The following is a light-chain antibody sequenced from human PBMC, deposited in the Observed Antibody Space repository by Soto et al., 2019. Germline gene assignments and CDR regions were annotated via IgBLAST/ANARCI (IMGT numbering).Light chain of an antibody. V-gene: IGKV4-1*01. Sequence: DIVMTQSPDSLAVSLGERATINCKSSQSVLYSSNNKNYLAWYQQKTGQTPKLLIYWASTRESGVPDRFSGSGSGTDFTLTISSLQAEDVAIYYCQQYYSSPRTFGQGNTLEIK. J-gene: IGKJ2*01. CDR1: QSVLYSSNNKNY. CDR2: WAS. CDR3: QQYYSSPRT.